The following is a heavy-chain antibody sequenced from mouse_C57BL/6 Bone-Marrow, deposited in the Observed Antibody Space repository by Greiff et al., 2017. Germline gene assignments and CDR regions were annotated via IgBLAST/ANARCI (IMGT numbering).Heavy chain of an antibody. Sequence: EVQLVESGGDLVKPGGSLKLSCAASGFTFSSYGMSWVRQTPDKRLEWVATISSGGSYTYYPDSVKGRFTISRDNAKNTLYLQMSSLKSEDTAMYYCASTPHFDYWGQGTTLTVSS. CDR3: ASTPHFDY. V-gene: IGHV5-6*01. J-gene: IGHJ2*01. CDR1: GFTFSSYG. CDR2: ISSGGSYT. D-gene: IGHD1-1*01.